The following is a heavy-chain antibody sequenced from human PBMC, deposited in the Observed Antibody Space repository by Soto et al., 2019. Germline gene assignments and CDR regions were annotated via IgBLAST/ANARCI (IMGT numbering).Heavy chain of an antibody. D-gene: IGHD3-3*01. V-gene: IGHV4-34*01. Sequence: PSETLSLTCAVYGGSFSGYYWSWIRQPPGKGLEWIGEINHSGSTNYNPSLKSRVTISVDTSKNQFSLKLSSVTAADTAVYYCARGRYWARFGVVIWGFDYWGQGTLVTVSS. CDR1: GGSFSGYY. CDR2: INHSGST. J-gene: IGHJ4*02. CDR3: ARGRYWARFGVVIWGFDY.